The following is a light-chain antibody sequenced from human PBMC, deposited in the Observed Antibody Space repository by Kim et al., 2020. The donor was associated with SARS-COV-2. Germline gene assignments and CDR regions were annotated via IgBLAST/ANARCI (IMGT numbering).Light chain of an antibody. CDR3: AAWDDSLNGWV. Sequence: QTVTISCSRSRSNTGSNTVNWYQQLPGTAPKLLIYSNNQRASGVPDRFSGSKSGTSASLAISGLQSEDEADYSCAAWDDSLNGWVFGGGTQLTVL. J-gene: IGLJ3*02. CDR1: RSNTGSNT. V-gene: IGLV1-44*01. CDR2: SNN.